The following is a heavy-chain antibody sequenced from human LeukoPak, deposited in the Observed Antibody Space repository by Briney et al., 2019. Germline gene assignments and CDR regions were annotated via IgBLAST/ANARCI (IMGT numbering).Heavy chain of an antibody. CDR2: ISGSGGST. V-gene: IGHV3-23*01. J-gene: IGHJ4*02. D-gene: IGHD4-17*01. Sequence: QTGGSLRLSCAASGFTFSIYAMSWVRQAPGKGLEWVSSISGSGGSTYFADSVKGRFTISRDNSKNTLYLQMNSLRAEDTAIYFCAKGAYGDYGQDYWGQGTLVTVSS. CDR1: GFTFSIYA. CDR3: AKGAYGDYGQDY.